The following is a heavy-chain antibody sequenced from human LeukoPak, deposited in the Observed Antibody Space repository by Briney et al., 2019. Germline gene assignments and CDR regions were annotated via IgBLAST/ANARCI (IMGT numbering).Heavy chain of an antibody. CDR1: GFTFSSYA. Sequence: GGSLRLSCAASGFTFSSYAMSWVRQAPGKGLEWVSAISGSGGSTYYADSGKGRFTISRDNSKNTLYLQMNSLRAEDTAVYYCAKHCSSTSCYLDYWGQGTLVTVSS. CDR2: ISGSGGST. D-gene: IGHD2-2*01. V-gene: IGHV3-23*01. CDR3: AKHCSSTSCYLDY. J-gene: IGHJ4*02.